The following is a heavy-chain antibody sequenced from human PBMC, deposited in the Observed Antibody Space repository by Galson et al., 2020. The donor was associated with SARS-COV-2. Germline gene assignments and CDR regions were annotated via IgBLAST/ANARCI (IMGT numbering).Heavy chain of an antibody. CDR3: ARDFVPGIVVVPAAMPIKDYYYYYGMDV. Sequence: GGSLRLSCAASGFTFSSYGMHWVRQAPGKGLEWVAVIWYDGSNKYYADSVKGRFTISRDNSKNTLYLQMNSLRAEDTAVYYCARDFVPGIVVVPAAMPIKDYYYYYGMDVWGQGTTVTVSS. CDR2: IWYDGSNK. CDR1: GFTFSSYG. V-gene: IGHV3-33*01. D-gene: IGHD2-2*01. J-gene: IGHJ6*02.